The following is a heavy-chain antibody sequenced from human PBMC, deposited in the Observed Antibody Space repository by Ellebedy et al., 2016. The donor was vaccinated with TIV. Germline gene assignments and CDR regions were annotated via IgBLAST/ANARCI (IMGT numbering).Heavy chain of an antibody. J-gene: IGHJ3*01. CDR1: GFTFNTYW. CDR3: ARETGEWDPFDV. CDR2: INSDGSST. V-gene: IGHV3-74*01. Sequence: GESLKISXAASGFTFNTYWMHWVRQAPGKGLVWVSRINSDGSSTDYADFVKGRFTVSREDARNSFYLQMNSLRAGDTAVYYCARETGEWDPFDVWGQGTMVTVSS. D-gene: IGHD7-27*01.